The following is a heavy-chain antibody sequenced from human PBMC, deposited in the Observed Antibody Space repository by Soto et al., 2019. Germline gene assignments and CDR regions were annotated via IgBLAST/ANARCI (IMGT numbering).Heavy chain of an antibody. CDR3: AKPSYGSGSYFIGY. CDR1: GFTFSSYA. J-gene: IGHJ4*02. D-gene: IGHD3-10*01. V-gene: IGHV3-23*01. Sequence: PGGSLRLSCAASGFTFSSYAMSWVRQAPGKGLEWVSAISGSGGSTYYADSVKGRFTISRDNSKNTLYLQMNSLRAEDTAVYYCAKPSYGSGSYFIGYWGQGTLVTVSS. CDR2: ISGSGGST.